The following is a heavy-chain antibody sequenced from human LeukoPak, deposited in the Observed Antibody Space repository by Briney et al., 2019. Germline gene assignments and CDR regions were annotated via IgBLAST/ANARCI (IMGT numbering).Heavy chain of an antibody. CDR3: ARYNGDLTGGFDY. CDR1: GYTFTNYY. Sequence: ASVKVSCKASGYTFTNYYIHWVRQAPGQGLEWMGIINPAGGSTGYAQKFQGRVTMTRDTYTSTVYMELSSLRSEDTAVYYCARYNGDLTGGFDYWGQGTLVTVSS. V-gene: IGHV1-46*01. CDR2: INPAGGST. J-gene: IGHJ4*02. D-gene: IGHD4-17*01.